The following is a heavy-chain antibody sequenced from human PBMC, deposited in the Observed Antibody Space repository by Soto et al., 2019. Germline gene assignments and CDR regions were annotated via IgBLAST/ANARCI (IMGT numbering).Heavy chain of an antibody. J-gene: IGHJ4*02. Sequence: QVTLKESGPVLVKPTETLTLTCTVSGFSLSKARMGVSWIRQPPGKALEWLAHIFWNDERSYNTSLKSRLTISRDTSKSQVVLIMTNVDPVYTGTYFCARALREGLPIYYFDSWGQGTLVPVSS. CDR1: GFSLSKARMG. D-gene: IGHD1-26*01. CDR3: ARALREGLPIYYFDS. CDR2: IFWNDER. V-gene: IGHV2-26*01.